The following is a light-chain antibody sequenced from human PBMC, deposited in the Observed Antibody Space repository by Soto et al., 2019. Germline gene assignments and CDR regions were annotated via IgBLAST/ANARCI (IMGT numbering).Light chain of an antibody. Sequence: VMTQSPATQSESPGDRASLSCRASQSVRTNLAWYQLTPGQAPRLLIYGASRRATGIPDRFSGSGSGTDFTVTISRLEPEDFAVYYCHQYGSSPRTFGQGTKVDI. CDR3: HQYGSSPRT. CDR2: GAS. V-gene: IGKV3-20*01. CDR1: QSVRTN. J-gene: IGKJ1*01.